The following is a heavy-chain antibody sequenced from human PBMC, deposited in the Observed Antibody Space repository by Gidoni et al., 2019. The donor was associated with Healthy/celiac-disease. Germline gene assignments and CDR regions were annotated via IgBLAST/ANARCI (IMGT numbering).Heavy chain of an antibody. J-gene: IGHJ4*02. D-gene: IGHD4-17*01. CDR3: ARASLGLTTVTTKPFDY. V-gene: IGHV4-4*02. CDR2: IYQSGST. Sequence: QVQLQESGPGLVKPSGTPALTCAVSGGHISSSNCWSWVRQPPGKGREWIGEIYQSGSTNYNPSLKSRVTISVDKSKNQFSLKLSSVTAADTAVYYCARASLGLTTVTTKPFDYWGQGTLVTVSS. CDR1: GGHISSSNC.